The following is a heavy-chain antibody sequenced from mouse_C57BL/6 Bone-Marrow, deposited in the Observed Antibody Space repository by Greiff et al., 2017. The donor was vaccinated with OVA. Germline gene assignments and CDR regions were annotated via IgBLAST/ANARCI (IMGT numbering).Heavy chain of an antibody. V-gene: IGHV1-54*01. CDR2: INPGSGGT. CDR1: GYAFTNYL. Sequence: VQLQQSGAELVRPGTSVKVSCKASGYAFTNYLIEWVKQRPGQGLEWIGVINPGSGGTNYNEKFKGKATLTADKSSSTAYMQLSSLTSEDSAVYFCARWWGYYYAMDYWGQGTSVTVSS. CDR3: ARWWGYYYAMDY. J-gene: IGHJ4*01. D-gene: IGHD1-1*02.